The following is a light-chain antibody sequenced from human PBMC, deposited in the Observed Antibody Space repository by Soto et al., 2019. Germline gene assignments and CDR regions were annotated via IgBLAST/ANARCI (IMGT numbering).Light chain of an antibody. CDR2: AAS. Sequence: IQLTQSPSSLSASVGERVTITCRAGHDIGNYLAWYQQKAGKAPNLLIYAASILQSGVPSRFSGSGSGTDFTLTISSLQPQDFATYYCQQLNSYSPRLIFGGGTKVEIK. CDR1: HDIGNY. J-gene: IGKJ4*01. V-gene: IGKV1-9*01. CDR3: QQLNSYSPRLI.